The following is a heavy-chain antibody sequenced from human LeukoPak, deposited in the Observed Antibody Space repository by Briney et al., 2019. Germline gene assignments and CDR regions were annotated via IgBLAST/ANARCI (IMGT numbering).Heavy chain of an antibody. D-gene: IGHD5-12*01. V-gene: IGHV3-23*01. CDR2: ISPGGPT. CDR3: AKDGAWLRFDD. J-gene: IGHJ4*02. Sequence: GGSLRLSCAGSGFPFSSHGMNWVRQAPGKGLEWVSGISPGGPTYYADSVKGRFSISRDDSKNTFYLQMINLRAEDTAVYYCAKDGAWLRFDDWGQGILVTVSS. CDR1: GFPFSSHG.